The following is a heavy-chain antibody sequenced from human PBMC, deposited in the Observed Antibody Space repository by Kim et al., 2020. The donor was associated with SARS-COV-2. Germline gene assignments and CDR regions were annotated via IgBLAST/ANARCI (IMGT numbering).Heavy chain of an antibody. Sequence: SETLSLTCAVSGGSISSSNWWSWVRQPPGKGLEWIGEIYHSGSTNYNPSLKSRVTISVDKSKNQFSLKLSSVTAADTAVYYCARDRVIAAADADYYYYGMDVWGQGTTVTVSS. J-gene: IGHJ6*02. CDR1: GGSISSSNW. V-gene: IGHV4-4*02. CDR3: ARDRVIAAADADYYYYGMDV. D-gene: IGHD6-13*01. CDR2: IYHSGST.